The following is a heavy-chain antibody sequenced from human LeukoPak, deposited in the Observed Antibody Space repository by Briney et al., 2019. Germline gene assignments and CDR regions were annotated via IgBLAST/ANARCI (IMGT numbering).Heavy chain of an antibody. CDR1: GGSISSSSYY. J-gene: IGHJ6*03. V-gene: IGHV4-39*07. Sequence: SQTLSLTCTVSGGSISSSSYYWGWIRQPPGKGLEWIGSIYHSGSTYYNPSLKSRVTISVETSKNQLSLKLSSVTAADTAVYYCARGAPRGYSYGFYYYYMDVWGKGTTVTVSS. CDR3: ARGAPRGYSYGFYYYYMDV. D-gene: IGHD5-18*01. CDR2: IYHSGST.